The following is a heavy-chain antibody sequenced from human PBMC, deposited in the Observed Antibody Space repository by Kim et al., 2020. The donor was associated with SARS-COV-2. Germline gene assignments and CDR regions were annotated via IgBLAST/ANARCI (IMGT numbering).Heavy chain of an antibody. V-gene: IGHV4-59*01. CDR2: IYYSGST. Sequence: SETLSLTCTVSGGSISSYYWSWIRQPPGKGLEWIGYIYYSGSTNYNPSLKSRVTISVDTSKNQFSLKLSSVTAADTAVYYCARGYSSGWFDYWGQGTLVTVSS. CDR3: ARGYSSGWFDY. J-gene: IGHJ4*02. D-gene: IGHD6-19*01. CDR1: GGSISSYY.